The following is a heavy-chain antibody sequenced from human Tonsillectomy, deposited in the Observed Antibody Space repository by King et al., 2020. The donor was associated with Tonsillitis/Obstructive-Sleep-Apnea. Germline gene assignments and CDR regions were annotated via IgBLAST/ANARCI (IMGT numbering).Heavy chain of an antibody. CDR3: ARDEWPQGFDP. CDR1: GGSFRGYY. J-gene: IGHJ5*02. CDR2: INQSGST. Sequence: VQLQQWGVGVLKPSGTLSLPCAVYGGSFRGYYWSWIRQPPGKGLEWIGEINQSGSTNYNPSLKSRVTISVDTSKNQFSLKLSSVTAADTAVYYCARDEWPQGFDPWGQGILVTVSS. V-gene: IGHV4-34*01. D-gene: IGHD3-3*01.